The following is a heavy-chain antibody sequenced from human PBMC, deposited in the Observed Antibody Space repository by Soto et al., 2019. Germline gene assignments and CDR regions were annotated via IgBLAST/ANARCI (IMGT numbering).Heavy chain of an antibody. CDR3: ARRRASDYGGNHHPYDCDR. CDR2: ISYSGRT. J-gene: IGHJ4*02. D-gene: IGHD4-17*01. CDR1: GASIITNNYF. Sequence: SETLSLTCTVSGASIITNNYFWVWIRPSPRRGLELIGRISYSGRTYDNPSLQSRVTISIDASKNQFSLKLTSVTTADTSIYYCARRRASDYGGNHHPYDCDRWGQGTLGTVSA. V-gene: IGHV4-39*01.